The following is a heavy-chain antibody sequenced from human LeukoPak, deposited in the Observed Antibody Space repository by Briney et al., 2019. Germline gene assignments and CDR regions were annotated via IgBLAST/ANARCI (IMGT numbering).Heavy chain of an antibody. V-gene: IGHV3-74*01. CDR3: ARVATYYYDSSGYPFDY. J-gene: IGHJ4*02. CDR1: GFTFSSYW. D-gene: IGHD3-22*01. CDR2: INSDGSST. Sequence: GGSLRLSCAASGFTFSSYWMHWVRQAPGKGLVWVSRINSDGSSTSYADSVKGRFTISRDNAKNTLYLQMNSLRAEDTAVYYCARVATYYYDSSGYPFDYWGQGTLVTVSS.